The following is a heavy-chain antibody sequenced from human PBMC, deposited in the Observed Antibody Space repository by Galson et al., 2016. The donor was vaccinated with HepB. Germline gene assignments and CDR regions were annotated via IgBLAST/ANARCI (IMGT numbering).Heavy chain of an antibody. V-gene: IGHV2-70*01. D-gene: IGHD4-23*01. CDR2: IGWNDHK. Sequence: PALVKPTQTLTLTCTFSGFSLSSSGMSVTWIRQSPGKALEWLALIGWNDHKHYNTSLRTRLTISKETSKHQVVLTMTNMDPVETGTYYCARTLGLTVQTPYSDYWGQGILVTVSS. CDR1: GFSLSSSGMS. CDR3: ARTLGLTVQTPYSDY. J-gene: IGHJ4*02.